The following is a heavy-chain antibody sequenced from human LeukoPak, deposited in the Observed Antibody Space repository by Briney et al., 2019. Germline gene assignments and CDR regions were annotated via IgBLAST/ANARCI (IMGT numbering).Heavy chain of an antibody. CDR3: ARDPSVGATPTGPDY. CDR2: IYYSGST. Sequence: SETLSLTCTVSGGSISSSSYYWGWIRQPPGKGLEWIGSIYYSGSTYYNPSLKSRVTISVDTSKNQFSLKLSSVTAADTAVYYCARDPSVGATPTGPDYWGQGTLVTVSS. V-gene: IGHV4-39*07. CDR1: GGSISSSSYY. D-gene: IGHD1-26*01. J-gene: IGHJ4*02.